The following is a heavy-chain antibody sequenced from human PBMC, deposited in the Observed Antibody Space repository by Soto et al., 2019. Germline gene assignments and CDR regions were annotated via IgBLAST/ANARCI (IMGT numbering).Heavy chain of an antibody. CDR1: GFTFNDYA. CDR2: ISGRGGTT. CDR3: AKDQCTGGTCYFTFNS. D-gene: IGHD2-15*01. V-gene: IGHV3-23*01. J-gene: IGHJ4*02. Sequence: EVQLLESGGGLVQPGGSLRLSCAASGFTFNDYAMSWVRQAPGKGLEWVSTISGRGGTTYYADSVKGRFTISRDNSRNTLYLQMNSLRAEDTALFYCAKDQCTGGTCYFTFNSWGQGTLVTVSS.